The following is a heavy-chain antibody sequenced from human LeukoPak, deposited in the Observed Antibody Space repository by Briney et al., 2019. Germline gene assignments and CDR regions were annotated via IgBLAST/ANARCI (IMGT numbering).Heavy chain of an antibody. CDR1: GFTFSSYE. CDR3: ARAPTGTTVFDY. CDR2: ISSSGSTI. D-gene: IGHD1-1*01. Sequence: GGSLRLSCAASGFTFSSYEMNWVRQAPGKGLEWVSYISSSGSTIYYADSVKGRFTISRDNAKNSLYLQMNSLRAEDTAVYYCARAPTGTTVFDYWGQGTLVTVSS. V-gene: IGHV3-48*03. J-gene: IGHJ4*02.